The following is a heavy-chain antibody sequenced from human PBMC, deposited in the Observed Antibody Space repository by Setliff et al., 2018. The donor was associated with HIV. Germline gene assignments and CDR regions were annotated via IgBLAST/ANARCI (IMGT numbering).Heavy chain of an antibody. CDR3: TPLDY. D-gene: IGHD2-15*01. V-gene: IGHV3-11*04. CDR1: GFSFSDYF. CDR2: ISGSGGVM. Sequence: GGSLRLSCAVSGFSFSDYFMTWIRQAPGKGLEWVSYISGSGGVMAYADSVKGRFTISRDNSKNTVYLQMNSLRTEDTALYYCTPLDYWGQGTLVTVSS. J-gene: IGHJ4*02.